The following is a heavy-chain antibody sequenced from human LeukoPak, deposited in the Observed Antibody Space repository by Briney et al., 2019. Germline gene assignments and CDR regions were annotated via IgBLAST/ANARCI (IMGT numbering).Heavy chain of an antibody. V-gene: IGHV1-18*01. D-gene: IGHD2-15*01. CDR2: ISAYNGNT. CDR1: GYTFTSYG. Sequence: VASVKVSCKASGYTFTSYGISWVRQAPGQGLEWMGWISAYNGNTNYAQKLQGRVTMTTDTSTSTAYMELRSLRSDDTAVYYCARVYCSGGSCYWDEDYWGQGTLVTVSS. CDR3: ARVYCSGGSCYWDEDY. J-gene: IGHJ4*02.